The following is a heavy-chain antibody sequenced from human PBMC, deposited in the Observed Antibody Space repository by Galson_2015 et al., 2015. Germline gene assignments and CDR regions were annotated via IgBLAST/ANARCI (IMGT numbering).Heavy chain of an antibody. CDR3: AHRKRGYSYGSNWFDP. Sequence: PALVKPTQTLTLTCTFSGFSLSTRGVGVGWIRQPPGKALEWLALIYWDDDKRYSPSLKSRLTITKDTSKNQVVLTMTNMDPVDTATYCCAHRKRGYSYGSNWFDPWGQGTLVTVSS. V-gene: IGHV2-5*02. J-gene: IGHJ5*02. CDR2: IYWDDDK. D-gene: IGHD5-18*01. CDR1: GFSLSTRGVG.